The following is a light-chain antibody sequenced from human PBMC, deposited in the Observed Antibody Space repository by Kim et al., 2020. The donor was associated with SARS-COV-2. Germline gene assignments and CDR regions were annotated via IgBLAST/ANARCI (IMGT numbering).Light chain of an antibody. V-gene: IGKV3-15*01. CDR3: QQYNNWPPLT. Sequence: SPGERATLPCRASQGVTSDLAWYQQKPAQAPRLLIYGASTRATGIPARFSGSGSGTEFTLTISSLQSEDFAVYYCQQYNNWPPLTFGGGTKLEI. J-gene: IGKJ4*01. CDR2: GAS. CDR1: QGVTSD.